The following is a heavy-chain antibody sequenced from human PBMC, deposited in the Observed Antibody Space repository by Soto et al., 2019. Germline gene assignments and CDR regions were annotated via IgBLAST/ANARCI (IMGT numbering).Heavy chain of an antibody. D-gene: IGHD6-13*01. CDR2: IIPMFVTA. J-gene: IGHJ6*02. CDR1: GGTFSSYA. CDR3: ARSTPLIAAAGPYYYYYGMDV. V-gene: IGHV1-69*13. Sequence: SVKVSCKASGGTFSSYAIIWVRQAPGQGLEWMVGIIPMFVTASYAQKLQGRVTITADESTSTAYMELTSLRSEATAVYYCARSTPLIAAAGPYYYYYGMDVWGQGTTVTVS.